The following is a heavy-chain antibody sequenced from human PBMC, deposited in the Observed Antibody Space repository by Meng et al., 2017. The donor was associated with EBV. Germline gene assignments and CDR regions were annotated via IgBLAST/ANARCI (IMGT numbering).Heavy chain of an antibody. CDR3: ARGVGTIFGVVIKNWFDP. V-gene: IGHV1-8*01. J-gene: IGHJ5*02. CDR1: GSTFTSYD. CDR2: MNPNSGNT. D-gene: IGHD3-3*01. Sequence: AQLVPSVAEVKKPGASVKASCKASGSTFTSYDINWVRQATGQGLEWMGWMNPNSGNTGYAQKFQGRVTMTRNTSISTAYMELSSLRSEDTAVYYCARGVGTIFGVVIKNWFDPWGQGTLVTVSS.